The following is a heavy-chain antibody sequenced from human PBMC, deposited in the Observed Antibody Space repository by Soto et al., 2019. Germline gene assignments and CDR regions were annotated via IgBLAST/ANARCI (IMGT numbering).Heavy chain of an antibody. CDR2: SRSKANSYTT. Sequence: EVQLVESGGGLAQPGGSLRLSCAVSGFTLSDHHMDWVRQTPGKGLEWMGRSRSKANSYTTEYAASVKGRFTISRDDSENSLSLQMNSLKTEDTAVYYCARTVTGGFDYWGQGTPVTVSS. V-gene: IGHV3-72*01. D-gene: IGHD2-15*01. CDR1: GFTLSDHH. CDR3: ARTVTGGFDY. J-gene: IGHJ4*02.